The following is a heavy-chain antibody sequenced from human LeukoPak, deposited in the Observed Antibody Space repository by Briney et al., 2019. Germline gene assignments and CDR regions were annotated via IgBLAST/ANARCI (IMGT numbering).Heavy chain of an antibody. Sequence: SVKVSCKASGGTFSSYAISWVRQAPGQGLEWMGGIIPIFGTANYAQKFQGRVTITADESTSTAYMELRSLRSDDTAVYYCARDGDIAAAGPPKGMDVWGQGTTVTVSS. CDR3: ARDGDIAAAGPPKGMDV. D-gene: IGHD6-13*01. CDR2: IIPIFGTA. CDR1: GGTFSSYA. J-gene: IGHJ6*02. V-gene: IGHV1-69*13.